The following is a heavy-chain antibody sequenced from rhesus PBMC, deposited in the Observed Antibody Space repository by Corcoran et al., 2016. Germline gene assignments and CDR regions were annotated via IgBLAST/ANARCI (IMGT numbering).Heavy chain of an antibody. V-gene: IGHV4-76*01. CDR1: GGSISSGYD. D-gene: IGHD6-25*01. Sequence: QVQLQESGPGVVKPSETLSLTCAVSGGSISSGYDWSWISQPPGKGLEWIGYLYGSSGSTNYNPSLTKGVTISKDASKNQFSLKLGSVTAADTAVYYCARDIAAAGTGFDYWGQGVLVTVSS. CDR3: ARDIAAAGTGFDY. CDR2: LYGSSGST. J-gene: IGHJ4*01.